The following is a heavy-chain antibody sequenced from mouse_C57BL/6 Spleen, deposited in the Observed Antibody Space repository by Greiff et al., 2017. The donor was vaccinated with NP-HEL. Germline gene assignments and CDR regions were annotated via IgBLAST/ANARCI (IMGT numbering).Heavy chain of an antibody. J-gene: IGHJ1*03. CDR3: ARDNYDYDCPGYFDV. CDR1: GYSITSGYD. CDR2: ISYSGST. Sequence: VQLKESGPGMVKPSQSLSLSCTVTGYSITSGYDWHWIRHFPGNKLEWMGYISYSGSTNYNPTLKSRISITHDTSKNHFFLKLNSVTTEDTATYYCARDNYDYDCPGYFDVWGTGTTVTVSS. V-gene: IGHV3-1*01. D-gene: IGHD2-4*01.